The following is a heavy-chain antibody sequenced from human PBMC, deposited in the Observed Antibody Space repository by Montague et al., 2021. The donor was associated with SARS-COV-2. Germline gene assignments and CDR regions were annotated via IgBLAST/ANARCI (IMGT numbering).Heavy chain of an antibody. V-gene: IGHV6-1*01. CDR1: GDSVSSNSAA. CDR3: ARGGSWLYYFDY. J-gene: IGHJ4*02. Sequence: CAISGDSVSSNSAAWNWIRQSPSRGLEWLGRTYYRSKWYNDYAVSVKSRITINPDTSKSRFSLQLNSVTPEDTAVYYCARGGSWLYYFDYWGQGTLVTVSS. D-gene: IGHD6-13*01. CDR2: TYYRSKWYN.